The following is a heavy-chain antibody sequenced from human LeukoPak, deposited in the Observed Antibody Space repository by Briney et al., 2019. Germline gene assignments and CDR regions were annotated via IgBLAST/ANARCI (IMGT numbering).Heavy chain of an antibody. CDR1: GFDLSSYA. CDR2: ISYDGSNK. CDR3: AKDGYDGSGAYIDN. Sequence: TGGSLRLSCAASGFDLSSYAMSWVRQAPGKGLEWVAVISYDGSNKYYADSVKGRFTISRDNSKNTLYLQMNSLRAEDTAVYHCAKDGYDGSGAYIDNWGQGTLVTVSS. D-gene: IGHD3-22*01. J-gene: IGHJ4*02. V-gene: IGHV3-30-3*01.